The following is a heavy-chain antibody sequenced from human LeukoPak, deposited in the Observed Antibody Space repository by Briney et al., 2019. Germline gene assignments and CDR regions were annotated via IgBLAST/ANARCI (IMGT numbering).Heavy chain of an antibody. D-gene: IGHD5-24*01. CDR2: IYYSGST. CDR1: GGTISSYY. CDR3: ARVSGFDGYAKDY. J-gene: IGHJ4*02. V-gene: IGHV4-59*01. Sequence: PSETLSLTCTVSGGTISSYYWSWIWQPPGKGLEWIGYIYYSGSTNYNPSLKSRVTISVDTSKNQFSLKLSSVTAADTAMYYCARVSGFDGYAKDYWGQGTLVTVSS.